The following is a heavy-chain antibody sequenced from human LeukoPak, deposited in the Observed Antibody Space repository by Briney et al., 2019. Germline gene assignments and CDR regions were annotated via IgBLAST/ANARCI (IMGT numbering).Heavy chain of an antibody. D-gene: IGHD2-2*01. J-gene: IGHJ4*02. CDR3: ARDWGYCSSTSCSSLDY. Sequence: GGSLRLSCAASGFTFSNYAMSWVRQAPGKGLEWVSAITGSGGNTYYADSVKGRFTISRDNSKNTVFLQMNSLRAEDTAVYYCARDWGYCSSTSCSSLDYWGQGTLVTVSS. CDR1: GFTFSNYA. V-gene: IGHV3-23*01. CDR2: ITGSGGNT.